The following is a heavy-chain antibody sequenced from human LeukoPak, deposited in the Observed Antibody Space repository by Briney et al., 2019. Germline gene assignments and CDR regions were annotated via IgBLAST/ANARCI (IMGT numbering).Heavy chain of an antibody. CDR3: ARDPAPGYSYGFGAFDI. Sequence: GGSLRLSCAASGFTFSDYGMHWVRQAPGKGLEWVAFIRSDGINTYYADSVKGRFTISRDNSQNTLYMQMNSLRVEDTAVYYCARDPAPGYSYGFGAFDIWGQGTMVTVSS. V-gene: IGHV3-30*02. CDR1: GFTFSDYG. J-gene: IGHJ3*02. CDR2: IRSDGINT. D-gene: IGHD5-18*01.